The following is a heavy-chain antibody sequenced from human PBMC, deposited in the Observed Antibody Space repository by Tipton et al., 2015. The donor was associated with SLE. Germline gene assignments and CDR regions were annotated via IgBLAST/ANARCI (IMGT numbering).Heavy chain of an antibody. V-gene: IGHV4-39*01. D-gene: IGHD6-25*01. Sequence: TLSLTCTVSGVSLSSSSYYWCWIRPPPGNGLEWIGTVYYSGSTYYNPSLKSRVTISVDTSKTQFSLNLNSVTAADTAIFYCARSSGGNYNSFDHWGQGPLVPVPS. J-gene: IGHJ5*02. CDR2: VYYSGST. CDR1: GVSLSSSSYY. CDR3: ARSSGGNYNSFDH.